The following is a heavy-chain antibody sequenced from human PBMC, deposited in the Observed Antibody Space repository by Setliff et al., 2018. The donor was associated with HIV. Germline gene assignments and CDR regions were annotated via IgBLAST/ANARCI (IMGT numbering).Heavy chain of an antibody. CDR3: VRRNPGDY. V-gene: IGHV1-8*02. J-gene: IGHJ4*02. CDR1: GYTFTSYD. Sequence: GASVKVSCKASGYTFTSYDINWVRQATGQGLEWMGWMNPNSGITGYAQRFQGRVTMTRNIFISTAYMELSSLRSEDTAVYYCVRRNPGDYWGQGTLVTVSS. CDR2: MNPNSGIT.